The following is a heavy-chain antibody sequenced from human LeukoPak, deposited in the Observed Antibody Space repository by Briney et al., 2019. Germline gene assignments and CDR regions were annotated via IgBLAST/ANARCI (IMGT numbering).Heavy chain of an antibody. V-gene: IGHV1-18*01. CDR3: ANVAKGRFFFYYMDV. CDR2: ISSDNGIP. D-gene: IGHD2-15*01. CDR1: GYSTNIFG. J-gene: IGHJ6*03. Sequence: GASVRVSCKASGYSTNIFGVTWVRQAPGQGLEWIGWISSDNGIPRYADKFQGRVSLTTDTSKTTAYMELRSLRSDDSAVYFCANVAKGRFFFYYMDVWGKGTTVTVSS.